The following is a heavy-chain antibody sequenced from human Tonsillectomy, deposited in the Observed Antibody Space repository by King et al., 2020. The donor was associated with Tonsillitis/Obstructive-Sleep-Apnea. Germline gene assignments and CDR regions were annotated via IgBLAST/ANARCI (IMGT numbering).Heavy chain of an antibody. CDR2: ISWNSGSI. V-gene: IGHV3-9*01. CDR3: VKVTALGLAAGALDAFDI. Sequence: VQLVESGGGLVQPGRSLRLSCAASGFTFDDYAMHWVRQAPGKGLEWVSGISWNSGSIGYADSVKGRFTISRDNAKNSLYVQMNRLRAEDTALYYCVKVTALGLAAGALDAFDIWGQGTMVTVSS. J-gene: IGHJ3*02. D-gene: IGHD6-13*01. CDR1: GFTFDDYA.